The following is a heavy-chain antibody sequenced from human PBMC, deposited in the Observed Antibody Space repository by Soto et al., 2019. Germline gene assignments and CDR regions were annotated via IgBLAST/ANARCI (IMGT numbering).Heavy chain of an antibody. CDR3: ARDNVLDGYNSGRFDP. J-gene: IGHJ5*02. CDR2: IIPIFGTA. V-gene: IGHV1-69*01. Sequence: QVQLVQSGAEVKKPGSSVKVSCKASGGTFSSYAISWVRQAPGQGLEWMGGIIPIFGTANYAQKFQGRVTITADESTSTAYMELSCLRSEDTAVYYCARDNVLDGYNSGRFDPWGQGTLVTVSS. CDR1: GGTFSSYA. D-gene: IGHD5-12*01.